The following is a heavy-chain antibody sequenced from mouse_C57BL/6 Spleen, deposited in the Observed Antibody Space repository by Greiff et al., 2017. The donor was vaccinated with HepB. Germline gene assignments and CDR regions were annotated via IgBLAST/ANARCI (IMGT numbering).Heavy chain of an antibody. J-gene: IGHJ2*01. CDR3: ARSDYYALYYFDY. D-gene: IGHD2-1*01. Sequence: QVQLQPGAELVRPGSSVKLSCKASGYTFTSYWMHWVKQRPIQGLEWIGNIDPSDSETHYNQKFKDKATLTVDKSSSTAYMQLSSLTSEDSAVYYCARSDYYALYYFDYWGQGTTLTVSS. CDR2: IDPSDSET. CDR1: GYTFTSYW. V-gene: IGHV1-52*01.